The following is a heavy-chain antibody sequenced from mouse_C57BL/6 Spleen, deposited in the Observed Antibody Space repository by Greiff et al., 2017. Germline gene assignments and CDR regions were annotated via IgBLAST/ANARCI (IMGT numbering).Heavy chain of an antibody. Sequence: QVQLQQSGAELVKPGASVKISCKASGYAFSSYWMNWVKQRPGKGLEWIGQIYPGDGDTNYNGKFKGKATLTADKSSSTAYMQLSSLTSEDSAVYFCARDGYGGRFAYWGQGTTLTVSS. D-gene: IGHD2-2*01. CDR2: IYPGDGDT. CDR1: GYAFSSYW. V-gene: IGHV1-80*01. CDR3: ARDGYGGRFAY. J-gene: IGHJ2*01.